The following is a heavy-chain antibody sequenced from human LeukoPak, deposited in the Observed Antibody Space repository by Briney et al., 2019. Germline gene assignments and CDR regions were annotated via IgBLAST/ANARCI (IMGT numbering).Heavy chain of an antibody. CDR1: GYTFTSYG. V-gene: IGHV1-18*01. Sequence: ASVKVSCKASGYTFTSYGISWVRQAPGQGLEWMGWISAYNGNTNYAQKLQGRVTMTTDTSTSTAYMELRSLRSDDTAVYYCARDQRRHYYDLMEAFDIWGQGTMVTVSS. D-gene: IGHD3-22*01. CDR2: ISAYNGNT. J-gene: IGHJ3*02. CDR3: ARDQRRHYYDLMEAFDI.